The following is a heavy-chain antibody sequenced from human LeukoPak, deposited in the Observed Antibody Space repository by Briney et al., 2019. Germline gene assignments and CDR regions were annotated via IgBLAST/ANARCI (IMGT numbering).Heavy chain of an antibody. CDR3: AKAKQGYCSRNNEPLCYFDY. CDR2: VSGGGGGT. Sequence: QTGGSLRLSCAASGFTFGSCAMSWVRQAPGKGLEWVSTVSGGGGGTYYADSVEGRFTISRDNSMNTMYLQMNDLRAEDTAVYYCAKAKQGYCSRNNEPLCYFDYWGQGALVTVSS. V-gene: IGHV3-23*01. J-gene: IGHJ4*02. D-gene: IGHD2-2*01. CDR1: GFTFGSCA.